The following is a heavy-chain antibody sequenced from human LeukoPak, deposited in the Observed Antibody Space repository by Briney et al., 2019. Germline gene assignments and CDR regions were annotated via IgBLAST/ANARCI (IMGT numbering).Heavy chain of an antibody. CDR3: ARDRHWTNDWVFDY. Sequence: SSETLSLTCTVSGGSIATYYWSWIRQPPGKGLEWIGYIYYNGHTDYNPSLKSRVTISVHTSKNQFSLKLSSVTAADTAVYYCARDRHWTNDWVFDYWGQGTLVTVS. J-gene: IGHJ4*02. CDR1: GGSIATYY. D-gene: IGHD1/OR15-1a*01. V-gene: IGHV4-59*01. CDR2: IYYNGHT.